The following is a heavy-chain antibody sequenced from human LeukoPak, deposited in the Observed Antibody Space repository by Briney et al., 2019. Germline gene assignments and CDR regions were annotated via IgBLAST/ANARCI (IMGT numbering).Heavy chain of an antibody. V-gene: IGHV3-23*01. D-gene: IGHD1-26*01. CDR1: GFTFSSYA. J-gene: IGHJ4*02. Sequence: PGGSLRLSCAASGFTFSSYAMSWVRQAPGKGLEWVSAISGSGGSTYYADSVKGRFTISRDNSKNTLYLQMNSLRAEDTAVYYCAKDQGIVGATPYLDYWGQGTLVTVSS. CDR3: AKDQGIVGATPYLDY. CDR2: ISGSGGST.